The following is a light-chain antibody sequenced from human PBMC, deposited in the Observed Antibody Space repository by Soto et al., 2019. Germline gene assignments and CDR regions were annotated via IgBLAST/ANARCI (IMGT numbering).Light chain of an antibody. J-gene: IGKJ1*01. Sequence: ELVMTQSPGTLSVSPGERATLSCRASQSVSNALAWYQQKPGQAPRLLIYGASTRATGIPARITGSGSGTDFTLSISRLEPEDFAVYYCQQYGGSTRTFGQGTKVDIK. V-gene: IGKV3-20*01. CDR1: QSVSNA. CDR2: GAS. CDR3: QQYGGSTRT.